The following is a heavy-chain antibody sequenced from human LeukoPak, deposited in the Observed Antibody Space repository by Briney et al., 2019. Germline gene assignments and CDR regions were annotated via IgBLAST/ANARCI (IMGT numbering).Heavy chain of an antibody. CDR3: ARDDGFSCYSY. V-gene: IGHV3-7*01. Sequence: GGSLRLSCAASGFTFSSYWMSWVRQAPGKGLEWVANMNLDGSEKYYVDSVKGRFIIPRDNAKNSLYLQMNSLTVEDTAIYYCARDDGFSCYSYWGQGTLVTVSS. J-gene: IGHJ4*02. D-gene: IGHD3/OR15-3a*01. CDR2: MNLDGSEK. CDR1: GFTFSSYW.